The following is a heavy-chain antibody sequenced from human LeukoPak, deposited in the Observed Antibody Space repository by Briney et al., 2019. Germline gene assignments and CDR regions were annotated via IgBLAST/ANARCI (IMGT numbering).Heavy chain of an antibody. V-gene: IGHV4-4*07. J-gene: IGHJ4*02. D-gene: IGHD6-19*01. CDR3: ARLATGYSSGWFDY. Sequence: SETLSLTCTDSGGCISSYDCRWIRQPAGKGLEWIGRIYTSGSTNYDPSLKSRVTMSVDTSKNQFSLKLSSVTAADTAVYYCARLATGYSSGWFDYWGQGTLVTVSS. CDR1: GGCISSYD. CDR2: IYTSGST.